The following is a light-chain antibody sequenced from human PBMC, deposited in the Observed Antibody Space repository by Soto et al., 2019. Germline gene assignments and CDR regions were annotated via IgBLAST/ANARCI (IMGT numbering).Light chain of an antibody. Sequence: EIVFTQSPGTLSLSPGERTTLSCRASESVSNDLAWYQQKPGQSPRILIYDASNRAAGIPARFSGSGSGTEFTLPLSSLQSEDFEVYYCQQRSEWPITFGQGTRLEIK. CDR3: QQRSEWPIT. J-gene: IGKJ5*01. CDR2: DAS. V-gene: IGKV3-11*01. CDR1: ESVSND.